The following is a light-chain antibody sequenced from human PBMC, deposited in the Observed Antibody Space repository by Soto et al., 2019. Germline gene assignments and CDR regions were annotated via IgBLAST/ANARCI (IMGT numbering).Light chain of an antibody. CDR2: KAS. CDR3: QQYNSYPLT. J-gene: IGKJ5*01. CDR1: QSISSL. Sequence: DIQMTQSPSTLSASVGDRVTITCRASQSISSLLAWYQQKPGRAPTLLIYKASTLESGVPSRFSGSGSGTEFSLTISSLRPDDSATYHCQQYNSYPLTFGQGTRLEIK. V-gene: IGKV1-5*03.